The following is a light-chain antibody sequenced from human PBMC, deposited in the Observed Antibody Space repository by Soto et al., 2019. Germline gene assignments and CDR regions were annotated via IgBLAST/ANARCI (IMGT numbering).Light chain of an antibody. CDR2: GAS. Sequence: EIVMTQSPAALSVSPGDAATLSCRASQSVHSRLAWYQQKPGQAPRLLIYGASTRATGTPPRFRGSGSGTDFTLTISSLEPEDFAVYYCQQYYSMPFTFGGGTKVDIK. J-gene: IGKJ4*01. CDR3: QQYYSMPFT. CDR1: QSVHSR. V-gene: IGKV3-15*01.